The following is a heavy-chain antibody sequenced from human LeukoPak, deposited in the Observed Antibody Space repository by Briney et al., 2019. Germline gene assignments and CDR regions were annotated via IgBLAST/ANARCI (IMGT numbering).Heavy chain of an antibody. J-gene: IGHJ4*02. CDR2: ITESGGGT. CDR1: GFTFIGHA. CDR3: AKGIRPEG. D-gene: IGHD1-14*01. V-gene: IGHV3-23*01. Sequence: GSLRLSCAASGFTFIGHAMSWVRQAPGKGLEWVSGITESGGGTYYGDSVKGRFTISRDNSKNTLYLQMNSLRAEDTAVYYCAKGIRPEGWGQGTLVTVSS.